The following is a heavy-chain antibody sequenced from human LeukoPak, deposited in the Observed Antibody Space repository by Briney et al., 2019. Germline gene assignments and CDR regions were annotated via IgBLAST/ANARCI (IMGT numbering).Heavy chain of an antibody. V-gene: IGHV4-59*11. J-gene: IGHJ4*02. CDR1: GGSISSHY. CDR3: ARSSGYMSY. Sequence: SETLSLTCTVSGGSISSHYWSWIRQPPGKGLEWIGYIYYSGSTNYNPSLKSRVTISLDTSKNQFSLRLSSVIAADTAVYYCARSSGYMSYWGQGTLVTVSS. D-gene: IGHD3-22*01. CDR2: IYYSGST.